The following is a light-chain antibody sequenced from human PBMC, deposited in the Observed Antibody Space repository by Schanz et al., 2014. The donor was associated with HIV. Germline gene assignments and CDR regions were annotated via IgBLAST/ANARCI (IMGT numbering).Light chain of an antibody. CDR2: GVT. J-gene: IGLJ2*01. CDR1: RSDVGGYDH. Sequence: QSALTQPRSVSGSPGQSVAISCTGTRSDVGGYDHVSWYQQHPGKAPKLMIYGVTKRPSGISNRFSGSKSGNTASLTISGLQSEDEAHYYCCSYAGSLPLVFGGGTKLTVL. V-gene: IGLV2-11*01. CDR3: CSYAGSLPLV.